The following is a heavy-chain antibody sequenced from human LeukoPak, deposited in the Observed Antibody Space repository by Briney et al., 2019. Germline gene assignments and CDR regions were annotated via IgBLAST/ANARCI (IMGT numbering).Heavy chain of an antibody. CDR3: ARDPNCSGGYCYFDY. Sequence: ASVKVSCKASGYTFTRYGISWVRQAPGQGLEWMAWINPNNGNTEYAEKVQGRVTMTTDTSTSTGYMELRSLTPDDTAVYYCARDPNCSGGYCYFDYWGQGTLVTVSS. CDR1: GYTFTRYG. J-gene: IGHJ4*02. D-gene: IGHD2-15*01. V-gene: IGHV1-18*01. CDR2: INPNNGNT.